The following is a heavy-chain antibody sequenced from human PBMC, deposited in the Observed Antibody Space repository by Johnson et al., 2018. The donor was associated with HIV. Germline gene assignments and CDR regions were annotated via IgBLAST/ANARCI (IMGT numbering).Heavy chain of an antibody. Sequence: VESGGGVVRPGGSLRLSCEASGFTFDEYGMSWVRQAPGKGLEWVPVLYSGGSTYYADAVKGRFTISRDNSKNTVYLQMNSLRAEDTAVYYCALNSGSLGNAFDIWGQGTVVTVSS. J-gene: IGHJ3*02. CDR1: GFTFDEYG. CDR2: LYSGGST. V-gene: IGHV3-66*01. CDR3: ALNSGSLGNAFDI. D-gene: IGHD3-10*01.